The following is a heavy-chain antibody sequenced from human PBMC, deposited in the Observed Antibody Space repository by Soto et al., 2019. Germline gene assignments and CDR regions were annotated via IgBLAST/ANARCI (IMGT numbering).Heavy chain of an antibody. D-gene: IGHD3-22*01. CDR1: GDSITRSNFY. CDR2: IFYSGST. V-gene: IGHV4-39*02. Sequence: SETLSLTCTVSGDSITRSNFYWGWIRQPPGKGLEWLGSIFYSGSTFYNPALKSRVTFSVDTSKNHFSLKLSSVTAADTAVYYCARHKATMLTVVSAFDPWGQGTRVTSPQ. J-gene: IGHJ5*02. CDR3: ARHKATMLTVVSAFDP.